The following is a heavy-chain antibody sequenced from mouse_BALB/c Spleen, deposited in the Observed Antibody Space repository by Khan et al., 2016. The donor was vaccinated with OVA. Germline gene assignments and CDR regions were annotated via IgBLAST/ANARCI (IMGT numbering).Heavy chain of an antibody. CDR1: GYTFTTYW. CDR3: TRDRIDY. CDR2: INPTSGYT. V-gene: IGHV1-7*01. Sequence: QVQLQQSGAELAKPGASVKMSCKASGYTFTTYWMNWVKQRPGQGLEWFGYINPTSGYTDYNDKFKNRATLSADKSSTTAYLQLNSMNSNAPATIYFTRDRIDYWGQGTTLTVSS. J-gene: IGHJ2*01.